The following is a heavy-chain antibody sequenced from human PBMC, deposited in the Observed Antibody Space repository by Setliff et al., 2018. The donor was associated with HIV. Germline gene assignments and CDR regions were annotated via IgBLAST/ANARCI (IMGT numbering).Heavy chain of an antibody. Sequence: SETLSLTCTVSGGSISGYFWSWIRQPPGKGLEYIGSIFFTGNTIYNPSLKARVTLSVDMSKNQVFLRLSSVTASDTAVYYCVRGYCSSTPCYADYYYMDGWGKGSTVTVSS. CDR1: GGSISGYF. J-gene: IGHJ6*03. D-gene: IGHD2-2*01. CDR2: IFFTGNT. CDR3: VRGYCSSTPCYADYYYMDG. V-gene: IGHV4-59*01.